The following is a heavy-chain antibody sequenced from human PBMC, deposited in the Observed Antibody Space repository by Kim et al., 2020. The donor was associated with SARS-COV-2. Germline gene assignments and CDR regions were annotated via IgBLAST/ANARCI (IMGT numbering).Heavy chain of an antibody. CDR3: AKDRPQDLRLPPRGGWYFDL. J-gene: IGHJ2*01. Sequence: GGSLRLSCAASGFTFSSYAMSWVRQAPGKGLEWVSAISGSGGSTYYADSVKGRFTISRDNSKNTLYLQMNSLRAEDTAVYYCAKDRPQDLRLPPRGGWYFDLWGRGTLVTVSS. CDR1: GFTFSSYA. D-gene: IGHD4-17*01. V-gene: IGHV3-23*01. CDR2: ISGSGGST.